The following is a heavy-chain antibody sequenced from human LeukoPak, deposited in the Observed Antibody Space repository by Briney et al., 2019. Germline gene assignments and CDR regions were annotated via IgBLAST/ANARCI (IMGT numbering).Heavy chain of an antibody. CDR1: GFPFSGYA. J-gene: IGHJ4*02. CDR3: ARAQTGATSYYFDD. CDR2: IHGNGGNT. V-gene: IGHV3-64*01. Sequence: PGGSLRLSCAASGFPFSGYAMYWVRQAPGKGLEFVSGIHGNGGNTLYANSVKGRFTISRENSKNTLYLQMGSLRGEDMAVYYCARAQTGATSYYFDDWGQGTLVTVSS. D-gene: IGHD1-7*01.